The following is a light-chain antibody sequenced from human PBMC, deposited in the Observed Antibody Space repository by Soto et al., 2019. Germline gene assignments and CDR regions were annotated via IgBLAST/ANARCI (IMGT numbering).Light chain of an antibody. CDR1: QGISSW. Sequence: DIEMTQPPSFVSASLGGRVTITCRASQGISSWVAWYQQKPGTAPKLLVYKATILQSGVPSRFSGSGSGTEFTLAISNLQPDDFATYYCQQYETFSPWTFGQGTKVDIK. CDR2: KAT. V-gene: IGKV1-12*01. CDR3: QQYETFSPWT. J-gene: IGKJ1*01.